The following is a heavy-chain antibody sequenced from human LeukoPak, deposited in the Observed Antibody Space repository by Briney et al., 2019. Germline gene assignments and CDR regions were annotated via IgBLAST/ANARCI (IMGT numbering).Heavy chain of an antibody. D-gene: IGHD2-15*01. CDR1: GFTFSSYA. J-gene: IGHJ5*02. V-gene: IGHV3-23*01. CDR2: ISGSGGST. Sequence: GGSPRLSCAASGFTFSSYAMSWVRQAPGKGLEWVSAISGSGGSTYYADSVKGRFTISRDNSKNTLYLQMNSLRAEDTAVYYCASHIVVVVAATGAWGQGTLVTVSS. CDR3: ASHIVVVVAATGA.